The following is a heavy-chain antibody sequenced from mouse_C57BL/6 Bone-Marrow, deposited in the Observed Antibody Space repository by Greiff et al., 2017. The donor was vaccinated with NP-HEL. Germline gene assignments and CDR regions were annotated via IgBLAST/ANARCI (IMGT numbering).Heavy chain of an antibody. CDR1: GYAFSSYW. J-gene: IGHJ2*01. V-gene: IGHV1-80*01. CDR3: ARSTYGNPYYIDY. Sequence: QVQLRQSGAELVKPGASVKISCKASGYAFSSYWMNWVKQRPGKGLEWIGQIYPGDGDTNYNGKFKGKATLTADKSSSTAYMQLSSLTSEDSAVYFCARSTYGNPYYIDYWGQGTTLTVSS. D-gene: IGHD2-1*01. CDR2: IYPGDGDT.